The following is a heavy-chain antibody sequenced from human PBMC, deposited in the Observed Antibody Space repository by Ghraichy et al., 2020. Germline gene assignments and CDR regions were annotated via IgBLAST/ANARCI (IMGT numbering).Heavy chain of an antibody. V-gene: IGHV3-48*04. D-gene: IGHD4-17*01. CDR2: ISSSSSTI. CDR3: ARDRRAYGDYSFTNWFDP. J-gene: IGHJ5*02. CDR1: GFTFSSYS. Sequence: GESLNISCAASGFTFSSYSMNWVRQAPGKGLEWVSYISSSSSTIYYADSVKGRFTISRDNAKNSLYLQMNSLRAEDTAVYYCARDRRAYGDYSFTNWFDPWGQGTLVTVSS.